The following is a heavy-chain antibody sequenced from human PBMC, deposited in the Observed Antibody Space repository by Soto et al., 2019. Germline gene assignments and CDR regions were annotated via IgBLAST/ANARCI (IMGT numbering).Heavy chain of an antibody. D-gene: IGHD3-10*01. CDR1: GGSVSSGSYY. Sequence: QVQLQESGPGLVKPSETLSLTCTVSGGSVSSGSYYWSWIRQPPGQGLEWIGYVFYSVSTNYNPALKRGVSLSVDTSENKFSLRLTSVTAEGTAVYFCAREKPYDYGSGSYEVDTWGQGTLVTVAS. V-gene: IGHV4-61*01. J-gene: IGHJ5*02. CDR3: AREKPYDYGSGSYEVDT. CDR2: VFYSVST.